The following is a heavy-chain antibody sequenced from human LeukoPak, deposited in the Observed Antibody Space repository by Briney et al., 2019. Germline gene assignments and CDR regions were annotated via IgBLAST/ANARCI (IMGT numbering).Heavy chain of an antibody. V-gene: IGHV1-18*01. CDR3: ARAALAIDYMDV. J-gene: IGHJ6*03. CDR2: ISAYNGNT. CDR1: GYTFTSYG. Sequence: ASVKVSCKASGYTFTSYGISWVRQAPGQGLEWMGWISAYNGNTNYARKLQGRVTMTTDTSTSTAYMELRSLRSDDTAVYYCARAALAIDYMDVWGKGTTVTISS.